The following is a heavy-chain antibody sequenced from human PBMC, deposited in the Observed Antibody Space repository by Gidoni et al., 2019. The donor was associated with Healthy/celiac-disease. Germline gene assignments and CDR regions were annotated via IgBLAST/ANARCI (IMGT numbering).Heavy chain of an antibody. V-gene: IGHV3-11*01. CDR1: GFTFRAYY. Sequence: QVQLVESGGGFVKPGGSLRLSCAASGFTFRAYYRSWIRQAPGKGLEWVSYISSSGSTIYYADSVKGRFTISRDNAKNSLYLQMNSLRAEDTAVYYCARDRGVGSWYGGPNWFDPWGQGTLVTVSS. D-gene: IGHD6-13*01. CDR3: ARDRGVGSWYGGPNWFDP. J-gene: IGHJ5*02. CDR2: ISSSGSTI.